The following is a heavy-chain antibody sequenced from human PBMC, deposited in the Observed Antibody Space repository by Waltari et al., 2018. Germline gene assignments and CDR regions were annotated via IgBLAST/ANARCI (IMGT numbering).Heavy chain of an antibody. J-gene: IGHJ5*02. V-gene: IGHV4-4*02. Sequence: QVQLQESGPGLVKPSGTLSLTCAVSGLSLSTNNWWSWVRQPPGKGLEWIGEIYHSGSTNYNPSLESRVAISVDKSKNQVSLKVRSVTAADTAVYYCARVAVPAVTTNWFDPWSQGTLVTVSS. CDR1: GLSLSTNNW. D-gene: IGHD2-2*01. CDR3: ARVAVPAVTTNWFDP. CDR2: IYHSGST.